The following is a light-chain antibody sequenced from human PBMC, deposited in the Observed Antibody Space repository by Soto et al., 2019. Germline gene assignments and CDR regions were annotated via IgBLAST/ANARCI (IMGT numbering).Light chain of an antibody. CDR2: DAS. V-gene: IGKV1-5*01. Sequence: DIQMTQSPSTLSASVGDRVTITCRASQPITACLAWYQQKPGKAPNLLIYDASDLQSGVPSRFSGSGSGTEFTLTITGLQPDDFATYYCQQYNLYPYTFGQGTKMEIK. J-gene: IGKJ2*01. CDR1: QPITAC. CDR3: QQYNLYPYT.